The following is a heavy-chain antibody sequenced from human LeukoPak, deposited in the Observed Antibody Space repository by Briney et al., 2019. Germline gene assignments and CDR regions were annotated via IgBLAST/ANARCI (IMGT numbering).Heavy chain of an antibody. D-gene: IGHD5-18*01. J-gene: IGHJ6*04. CDR2: MNPNSGNT. Sequence: ASVKVSCKASGYTFTSYDINWVRQATGRGLEWMGWMNPNSGNTGYAQKFQGRVTITRNTSISTAYMELSSLRSEDTAVYYCARGDTAMVSMDVWGKGTTVTVSS. CDR1: GYTFTSYD. CDR3: ARGDTAMVSMDV. V-gene: IGHV1-8*03.